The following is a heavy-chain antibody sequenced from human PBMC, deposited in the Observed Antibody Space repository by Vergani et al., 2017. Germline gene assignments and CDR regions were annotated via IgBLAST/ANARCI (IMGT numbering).Heavy chain of an antibody. D-gene: IGHD2-15*01. CDR3: AKCSPCGGSCYSLRVYFDY. CDR2: ISGSGGST. V-gene: IGHV3-23*04. Sequence: ELQLVESGGGLVQPGGSLRLSCAASGFTFSSYAMSWVRQAPGKGLEWVSAISGSGGSTYYADSVKGRFTISRDNSKNTLYLQMNSLRAEDTAVYYCAKCSPCGGSCYSLRVYFDYWGQGTLVIVSS. CDR1: GFTFSSYA. J-gene: IGHJ4*02.